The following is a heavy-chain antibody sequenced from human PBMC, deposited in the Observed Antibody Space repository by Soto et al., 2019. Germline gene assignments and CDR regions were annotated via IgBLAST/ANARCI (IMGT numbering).Heavy chain of an antibody. CDR2: IYWNDDK. J-gene: IGHJ2*01. Sequence: QITLKESGPTLVKPTQPLTVTCNFSGFSLSTSRVGVGWIRQPPGKALEWLAVIYWNDDKRYSPSLKSRLTITKDTSKNQVVLIMTNVDPVDTATYFCAHRGVTGAGYFDLWGRGTLVTVSS. CDR1: GFSLSTSRVG. V-gene: IGHV2-5*01. CDR3: AHRGVTGAGYFDL. D-gene: IGHD2-21*02.